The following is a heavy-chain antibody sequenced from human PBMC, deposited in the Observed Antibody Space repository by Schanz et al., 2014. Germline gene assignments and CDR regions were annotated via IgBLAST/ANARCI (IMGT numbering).Heavy chain of an antibody. CDR1: GFTFSRYG. V-gene: IGHV3-30*03. CDR2: ISDDGSGK. CDR3: ARQPGRITVSGVVSNWFDP. D-gene: IGHD3-3*01. J-gene: IGHJ5*02. Sequence: VQLVESGGGLVQPRGSLRLSCAASGFTFSRYGMHWVRQAPGKGLEWVAVISDDGSGKYSADSVKGRFTISRDNSKNTLYLQMNSLRVEDTAVYYCARQPGRITVSGVVSNWFDPWGQGTLVTVSS.